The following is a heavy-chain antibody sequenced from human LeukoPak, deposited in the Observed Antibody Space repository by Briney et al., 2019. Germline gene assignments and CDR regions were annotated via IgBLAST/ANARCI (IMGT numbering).Heavy chain of an antibody. J-gene: IGHJ4*02. Sequence: PSQTLSLTCAVSGGSISSGGYSWSWIRQPPGKGLEWIGYIYHSGSTYYNPSLKSRVTISVDRSKNQFSLKLSSVTAADTAVYYCARGDGYGYYFDYWGQGTLVTVSS. CDR2: IYHSGST. V-gene: IGHV4-30-2*01. D-gene: IGHD5-18*01. CDR3: ARGDGYGYYFDY. CDR1: GGSISSGGYS.